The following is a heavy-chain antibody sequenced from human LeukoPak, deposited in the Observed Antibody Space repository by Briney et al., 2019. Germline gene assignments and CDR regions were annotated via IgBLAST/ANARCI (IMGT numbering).Heavy chain of an antibody. Sequence: GGSLRLSCAASGFTVSSNYMSWVRQAPGKGLEWVSVIYSGGSTYYADSVKGRFTISRHNSKNTLYLQMNSLGAEDTAVYYCARRYYYDSSGYAFDIWGQGTMVTVSS. J-gene: IGHJ3*02. CDR3: ARRYYYDSSGYAFDI. CDR2: IYSGGST. D-gene: IGHD3-22*01. V-gene: IGHV3-53*04. CDR1: GFTVSSNY.